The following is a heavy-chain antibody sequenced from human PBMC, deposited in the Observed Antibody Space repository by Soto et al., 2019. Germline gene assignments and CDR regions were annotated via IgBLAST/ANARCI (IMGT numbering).Heavy chain of an antibody. CDR2: IYYSGST. CDR1: GGSISSGGYY. CDR3: AREAQPYMVDRAFDI. V-gene: IGHV4-31*03. Sequence: QVQLQESGPGLVKPSQTLSLTCTVSGGSISSGGYYWSWIRQHPGKGLEWIGYIYYSGSTYYNPSLKGRVTISVDTSKNQFSLKQRSVTASDTGVDYCAREAQPYMVDRAFDIWGQGTMVNVSS. J-gene: IGHJ3*02. D-gene: IGHD5-12*01.